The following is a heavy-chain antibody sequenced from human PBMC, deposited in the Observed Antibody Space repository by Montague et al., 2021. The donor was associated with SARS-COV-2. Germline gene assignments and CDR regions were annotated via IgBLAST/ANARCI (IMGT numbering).Heavy chain of an antibody. CDR3: ARDNYDYVWGSYRYIY. CDR1: GFTFSSYA. D-gene: IGHD3-16*02. V-gene: IGHV3-30*04. J-gene: IGHJ4*02. Sequence: SRRLSFAASGFTFSSYAMHWVRQAPGKGLEWVAVISYDGSNKYYADSVKGRFTISRDNSKNTLYLQMNSLRAEDTAVYYCARDNYDYVWGSYRYIYWGRGTLVTVSS. CDR2: ISYDGSNK.